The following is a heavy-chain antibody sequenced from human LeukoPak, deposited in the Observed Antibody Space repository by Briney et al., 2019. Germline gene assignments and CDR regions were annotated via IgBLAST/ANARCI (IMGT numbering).Heavy chain of an antibody. CDR3: ARRGGGYSYGYDY. V-gene: IGHV4-39*01. D-gene: IGHD5-18*01. CDR1: GGSISSSSYY. J-gene: IGHJ4*02. CDR2: IYYSGST. Sequence: SETLSLTCTVSGGSISSSSYYWGWIRQPPGKGLEWIGCIYYSGSTYYNPSLKSRVTISVDTSKNQFSLKLSSVTAADTAVYYCARRGGGYSYGYDYWGQGTLVTVSS.